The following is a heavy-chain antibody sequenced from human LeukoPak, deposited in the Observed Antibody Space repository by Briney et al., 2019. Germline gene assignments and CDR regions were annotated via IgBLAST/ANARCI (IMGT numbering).Heavy chain of an antibody. CDR3: ARSPSYYYGMDV. CDR1: GFTFSSYG. CDR2: IWYDGSNK. V-gene: IGHV3-33*01. Sequence: GGSLRLSCAASGFTFSSYGMHWVRQAPGKGLEWVAVIWYDGSNKYYADSVKGRFTISRDNSKNTLYLQMNSLRAEDTAVYYCARSPSYYYGMDVWGQGTTVTVSS. J-gene: IGHJ6*02.